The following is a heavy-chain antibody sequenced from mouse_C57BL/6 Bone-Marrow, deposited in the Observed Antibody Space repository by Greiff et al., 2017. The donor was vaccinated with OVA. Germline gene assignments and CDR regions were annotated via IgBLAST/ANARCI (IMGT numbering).Heavy chain of an antibody. J-gene: IGHJ3*01. Sequence: VQLQQPGAELVKPGASVKVSCKASGYTFTSYWMHWVKQRPGQGLEWIGRIHPSDSDTNYNQQFKGKATLTVDNSSSTAYMQLSSLTYEDSADYDGAIGECNPCFDYWGQGTLVTVSA. D-gene: IGHD2-1*01. V-gene: IGHV1-74*01. CDR2: IHPSDSDT. CDR3: AIGECNPCFDY. CDR1: GYTFTSYW.